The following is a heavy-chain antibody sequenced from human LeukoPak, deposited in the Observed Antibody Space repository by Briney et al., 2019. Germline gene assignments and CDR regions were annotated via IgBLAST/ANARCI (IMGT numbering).Heavy chain of an antibody. Sequence: GGSLRLSCAASGFTFSSYWMSWVRQAPGKGLEWVANIKQDGSEKYYVDSVKGRFTISRDNAKNSLYLQMNSLRAEDTAVYYCARARPRHIVVVTNDAFDIWGQGTMVTVSS. J-gene: IGHJ3*02. V-gene: IGHV3-7*03. CDR2: IKQDGSEK. CDR1: GFTFSSYW. D-gene: IGHD2-21*02. CDR3: ARARPRHIVVVTNDAFDI.